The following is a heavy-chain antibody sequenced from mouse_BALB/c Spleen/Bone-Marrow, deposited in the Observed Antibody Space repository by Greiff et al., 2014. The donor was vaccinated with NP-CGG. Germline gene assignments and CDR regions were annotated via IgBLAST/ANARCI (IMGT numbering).Heavy chain of an antibody. D-gene: IGHD2-1*01. CDR1: GLSLNDYG. CDR3: AKQYGNYDWYFDV. V-gene: IGHV2-6-5*01. Sequence: VQLQQSGPGLVAPSQSLSITCTVSGLSLNDYGVSWIRQPPGKGLEWLGVIWGGGSTYYNSALKSRLSISKDNSKGQVFLKMNSLQTDDTAMYYCAKQYGNYDWYFDVWGAGTTVTVSS. CDR2: IWGGGST. J-gene: IGHJ1*01.